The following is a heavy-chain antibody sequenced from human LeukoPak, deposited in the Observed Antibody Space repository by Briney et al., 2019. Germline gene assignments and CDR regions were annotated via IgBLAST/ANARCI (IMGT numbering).Heavy chain of an antibody. V-gene: IGHV3-9*01. Sequence: GGSLRLSCAASGFTFDDYAMHWVRQAPGKGLEWVSGISWNSGSIGYADSVKGRFTISRDNAKNSLYLQMNSLRAEDTALYYCAKEKLDTAMVTSFVVVTAPGWHSDLWGRGTLVTVSS. D-gene: IGHD5-18*01. CDR3: AKEKLDTAMVTSFVVVTAPGWHSDL. CDR2: ISWNSGSI. J-gene: IGHJ2*01. CDR1: GFTFDDYA.